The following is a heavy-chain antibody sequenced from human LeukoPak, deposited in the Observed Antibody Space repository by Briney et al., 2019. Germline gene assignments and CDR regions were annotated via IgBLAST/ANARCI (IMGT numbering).Heavy chain of an antibody. J-gene: IGHJ4*02. CDR3: AREEWGLLIFDY. CDR2: IYYSGST. V-gene: IGHV4-59*11. CDR1: GGSISSHY. Sequence: SETLSLTCTVSGGSISSHYWSWIRQPPGKGLEWIGYIYYSGSTNYNPSLKSRVTISVDTSKNQFSLKLSSVTAADTAVYYCAREEWGLLIFDYWGQGTLVTVSS. D-gene: IGHD1-26*01.